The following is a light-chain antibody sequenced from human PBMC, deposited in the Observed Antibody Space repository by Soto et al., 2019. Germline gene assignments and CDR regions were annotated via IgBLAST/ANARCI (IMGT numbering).Light chain of an antibody. CDR1: QDVSHF. V-gene: IGKV1-33*01. Sequence: DIQMTQSPSSLSASIGDRVTITCQASQDVSHFLNWFQQRPGKAPKLLIYDASTLERGVPSRFSGRGSGSRFTFTITSLQPEDIATYYCQQYDRLPWTFGQGTKVDMK. CDR2: DAS. J-gene: IGKJ1*01. CDR3: QQYDRLPWT.